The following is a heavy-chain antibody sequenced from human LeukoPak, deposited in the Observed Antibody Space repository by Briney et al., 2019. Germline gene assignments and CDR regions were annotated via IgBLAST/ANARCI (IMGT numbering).Heavy chain of an antibody. CDR2: ISSSGSGSTV. CDR1: GFTFSSHG. V-gene: IGHV3-48*04. D-gene: IGHD6-13*01. Sequence: PGGSLRLSCAASGFTFSSHGMYWVRQAPGKGLEWVSYISSSGSGSTVYNADSVKGRFTTSRDNAKNSLYLQMNSLRAEDTAVYYCAKVIAAAGTGYYYGMDVWGQGTTVTVSS. CDR3: AKVIAAAGTGYYYGMDV. J-gene: IGHJ6*02.